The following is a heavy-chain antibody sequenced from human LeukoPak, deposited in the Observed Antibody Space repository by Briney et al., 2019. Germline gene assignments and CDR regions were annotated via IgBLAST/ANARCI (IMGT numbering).Heavy chain of an antibody. CDR3: AKGSASGSYRDY. CDR2: MNPNSGDT. Sequence: VASVKVSCKASGYTFTSYDINWVRQATGQGLEWMGWMNPNSGDTGYAQKFQGRVTMTRDTSISTAYMELSSLRSEDTAMYYCAKGSASGSYRDYWGQGTLVTVSS. CDR1: GYTFTSYD. D-gene: IGHD3-10*01. J-gene: IGHJ4*02. V-gene: IGHV1-8*02.